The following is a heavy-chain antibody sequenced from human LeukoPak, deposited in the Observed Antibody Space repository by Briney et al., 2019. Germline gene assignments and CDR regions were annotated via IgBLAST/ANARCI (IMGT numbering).Heavy chain of an antibody. V-gene: IGHV1-8*01. CDR3: ARARSGWYPSHDY. CDR2: MNPNSGNT. CDR1: RYTFTSYD. J-gene: IGHJ4*02. Sequence: GASVKVSCKASRYTFTSYDINWVRQATGQGLEWMGWMNPNSGNTGYAQKFQGRVTMTRNTSISTAYMELSSLRSEDTAVYYCARARSGWYPSHDYWGQGTLVTVSS. D-gene: IGHD6-19*01.